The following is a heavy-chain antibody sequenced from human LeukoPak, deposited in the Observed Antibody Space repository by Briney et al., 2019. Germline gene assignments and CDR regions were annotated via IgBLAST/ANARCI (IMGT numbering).Heavy chain of an antibody. D-gene: IGHD5-18*01. CDR2: ISYDGSNK. Sequence: GGSLRLSCAASGFTFRSDAMHWVRQAPGKGLEWVAVISYDGSNKDYADSVKGRFTISGDNSENTLYLQMNSLRVEDTAVYYCARDFVYTARGTFDIWGQGTVVTVSS. CDR3: ARDFVYTARGTFDI. V-gene: IGHV3-30*04. CDR1: GFTFRSDA. J-gene: IGHJ3*02.